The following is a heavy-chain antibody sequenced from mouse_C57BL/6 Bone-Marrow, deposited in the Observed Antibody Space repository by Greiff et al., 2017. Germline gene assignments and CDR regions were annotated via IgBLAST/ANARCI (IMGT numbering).Heavy chain of an antibody. Sequence: VQLQQPGAELVRPGSSVKLSCKASGYTFTSYWMHWVKQRPIQGLEWIGNIYPSDSETHYNQKFKDKATLTVDKSSSTAYMQLSSLTSEDSAVYYCARLTTVVAHFDDWGKGTTLTVSS. J-gene: IGHJ2*01. V-gene: IGHV1-52*01. CDR2: IYPSDSET. D-gene: IGHD1-1*01. CDR1: GYTFTSYW. CDR3: ARLTTVVAHFDD.